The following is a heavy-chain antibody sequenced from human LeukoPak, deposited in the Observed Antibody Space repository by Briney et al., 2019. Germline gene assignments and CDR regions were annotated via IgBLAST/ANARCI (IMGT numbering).Heavy chain of an antibody. D-gene: IGHD4-17*01. CDR1: GFTLDDYA. J-gene: IGHJ3*02. Sequence: GGSLRLSCAASGFTLDDYAMHWVRQAPGKGLEWVSGISWNSGSIGYADSVKGRFTISRDNAKNSLYLQMNSLRAEDTALYYCAKARTTVTGPDAFDIWGQGTMVTVSS. CDR3: AKARTTVTGPDAFDI. V-gene: IGHV3-9*01. CDR2: ISWNSGSI.